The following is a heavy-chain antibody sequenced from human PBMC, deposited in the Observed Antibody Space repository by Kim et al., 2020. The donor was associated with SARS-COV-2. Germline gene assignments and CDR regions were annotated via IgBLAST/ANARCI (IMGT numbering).Heavy chain of an antibody. CDR3: ARDRGGSYYDY. Sequence: TNYTPSLKSRVTISVDKSKNQFSLKLSSVTAADTAVYYCARDRGGSYYDYWGQGTLVTVSS. CDR2: T. D-gene: IGHD1-26*01. J-gene: IGHJ4*02. V-gene: IGHV4-4*02.